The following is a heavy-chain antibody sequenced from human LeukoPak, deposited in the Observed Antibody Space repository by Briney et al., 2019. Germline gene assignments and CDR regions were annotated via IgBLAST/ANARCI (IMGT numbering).Heavy chain of an antibody. CDR1: GYTFTGYY. Sequence: ASVTVSCTASGYTFTGYYMHWVRQAPGQGLEWMGWINPNSGGTNYAQKFQGRVTMTRDTSISTAYMELSRLRSDDTAVYYCARIGAYDFWSGYWQNAFDIWGQGTMVTVSS. D-gene: IGHD3-3*01. CDR2: INPNSGGT. CDR3: ARIGAYDFWSGYWQNAFDI. J-gene: IGHJ3*02. V-gene: IGHV1-2*02.